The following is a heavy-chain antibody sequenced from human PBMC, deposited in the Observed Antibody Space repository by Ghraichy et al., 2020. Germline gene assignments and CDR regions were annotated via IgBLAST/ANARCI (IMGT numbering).Heavy chain of an antibody. CDR1: GGSISSGGYS. V-gene: IGHV4-30-2*01. CDR3: ARGGVVTAMGFDY. J-gene: IGHJ4*02. CDR2: IYHSGST. D-gene: IGHD2-21*02. Sequence: SQTLSLTCAVSGGSISSGGYSWSWIRQPPGKGLEWIGYIYHSGSTYYNPSLKSRVTISVDRSKNQFSLKLSSVTAADTAVYYCARGGVVTAMGFDYWGQGTLVTVSS.